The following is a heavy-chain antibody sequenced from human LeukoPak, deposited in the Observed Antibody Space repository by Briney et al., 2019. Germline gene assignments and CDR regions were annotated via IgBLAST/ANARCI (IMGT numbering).Heavy chain of an antibody. Sequence: SETLSLTCTVYGGSFSGRYWSWIRQPPGRGLEWVGEINHSGSTNYNPSLKSRVTISVDTSKNQFSLKLNSVTAADTAVYYCASGRQLGYWGQGTLVTVSS. CDR2: INHSGST. CDR1: GGSFSGRY. J-gene: IGHJ4*02. CDR3: ASGRQLGY. D-gene: IGHD6-13*01. V-gene: IGHV4-34*01.